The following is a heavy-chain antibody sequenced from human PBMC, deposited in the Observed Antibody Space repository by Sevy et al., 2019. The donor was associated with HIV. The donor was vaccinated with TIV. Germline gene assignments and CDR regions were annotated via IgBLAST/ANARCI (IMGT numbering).Heavy chain of an antibody. CDR2: IWYDGSHE. J-gene: IGHJ4*02. CDR3: ARDREAVAGPDGSFDY. CDR1: GFIFSHYG. Sequence: GGSLRLSCAASGFIFSHYGMHWVRQAPGKGLEWVALIWYDGSHEYYVDSVKGRFTISRDDFKNTLYLQMNSLRAEDTDLYYCARDREAVAGPDGSFDYWGQGTLVTVSS. D-gene: IGHD6-19*01. V-gene: IGHV3-33*01.